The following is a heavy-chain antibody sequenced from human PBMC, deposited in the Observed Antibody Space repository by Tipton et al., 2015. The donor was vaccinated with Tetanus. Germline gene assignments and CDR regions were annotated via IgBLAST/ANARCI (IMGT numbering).Heavy chain of an antibody. J-gene: IGHJ4*02. CDR1: GYTFNTFG. D-gene: IGHD2-8*01. CDR3: ARLPPNPLAEDRPTDY. V-gene: IGHV1-18*01. Sequence: QSGPEVKKPGASVKVSCKASGYTFNTFGISWVRQAPGQGLEWIGWISVYNGNTNYGQNFQGRVTMTTGTPACTAYRELRSLRSDDTAVYYCARLPPNPLAEDRPTDYWGQGTLVTVSS. CDR2: ISVYNGNT.